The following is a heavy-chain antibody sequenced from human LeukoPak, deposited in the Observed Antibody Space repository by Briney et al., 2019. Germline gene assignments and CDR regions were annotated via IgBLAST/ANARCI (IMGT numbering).Heavy chain of an antibody. CDR2: IYNSENT. CDR1: GGSVSSFS. V-gene: IGHV4-4*09. D-gene: IGHD1-1*01. Sequence: PSETLSLTCTVSGGSVSSFSWSWIRQPPGRGLEWIGYIYNSENTNYHPSLRDRLTISADTSKNHFSLMLSPVTAADTAFYYCARRRTAGTAGYFDFWSRGILVTVSS. J-gene: IGHJ4*01. CDR3: ARRRTAGTAGYFDF.